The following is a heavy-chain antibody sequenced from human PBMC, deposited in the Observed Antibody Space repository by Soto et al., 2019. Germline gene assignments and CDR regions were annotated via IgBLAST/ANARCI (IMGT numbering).Heavy chain of an antibody. V-gene: IGHV5-10-1*01. J-gene: IGHJ6*02. CDR3: ARKGDGYNYRSGHYGMEV. CDR2: IDPSDSYT. CDR1: GYSFTSYW. D-gene: IGHD5-12*01. Sequence: GESLKISCKGSGYSFTSYWISWVRQMPGKGLEWMGRIDPSDSYTNYSPSFQGHVTISADKSISTAYLQWSSLKASDTAMYYCARKGDGYNYRSGHYGMEVWGQGTTVTVSS.